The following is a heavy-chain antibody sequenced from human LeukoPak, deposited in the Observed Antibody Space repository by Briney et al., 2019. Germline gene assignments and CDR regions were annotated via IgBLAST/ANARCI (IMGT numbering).Heavy chain of an antibody. V-gene: IGHV4-61*05. J-gene: IGHJ6*03. CDR3: ARGPGRFPMDV. CDR2: IYYSGST. CDR1: GGSISSSSYY. D-gene: IGHD2-21*01. Sequence: SETLSLTCTVSGGSISSSSYYWGWIRQPPGKGLEWIGYIYYSGSTNYNPSLKSRVTISVDTSKNQFSLKLSSVTAADTAVYYCARGPGRFPMDVWGKGTTVTVSS.